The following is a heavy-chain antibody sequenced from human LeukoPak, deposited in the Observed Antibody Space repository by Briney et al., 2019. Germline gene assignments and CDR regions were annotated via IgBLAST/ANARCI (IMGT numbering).Heavy chain of an antibody. CDR2: ISWNSGSI. CDR1: GFTFDDYA. Sequence: PGGSLRLSCAASGFTFDDYAMHWVRQAPGKGLEWVSGISWNSGSIGYADPVKGRFTISRDNAKNSLYLQMNSLRAEDTALYYCAKDIGAAAGGYYYGMDVWGQGTTVTVSS. J-gene: IGHJ6*02. V-gene: IGHV3-9*01. D-gene: IGHD6-13*01. CDR3: AKDIGAAAGGYYYGMDV.